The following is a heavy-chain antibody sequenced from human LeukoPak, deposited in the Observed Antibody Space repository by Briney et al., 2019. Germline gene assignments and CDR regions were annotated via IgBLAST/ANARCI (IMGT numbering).Heavy chain of an antibody. CDR3: ARRAPKWLRLLIRSGQYYFDY. J-gene: IGHJ4*02. V-gene: IGHV1-8*02. D-gene: IGHD5-12*01. CDR1: GGTFSSYA. Sequence: GASVKVSCKASGGTFSSYAISWVRQAPGQGLEWMGWMNPNSGNTGYAQKFQGRVTMTRNTSISTAYMELSSLRSEDTAVYYCARRAPKWLRLLIRSGQYYFDYWGQGTLVTVSS. CDR2: MNPNSGNT.